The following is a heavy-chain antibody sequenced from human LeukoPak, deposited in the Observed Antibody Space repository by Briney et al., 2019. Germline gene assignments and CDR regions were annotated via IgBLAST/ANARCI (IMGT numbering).Heavy chain of an antibody. CDR1: GFTFSRYA. D-gene: IGHD1-26*01. CDR2: ITGGGFAS. J-gene: IGHJ4*02. Sequence: GRSLSLSCAASGFTFSRYAMTWVRQSPGMGLEWVATITGGGFASFYADSVKGRFTISRDSSKDSLYVQMNRLRAEDTATCYCAKSRRGTNVVGLSPGVRHGGFDYWGQGTLVTVSS. V-gene: IGHV3-23*01. CDR3: AKSRRGTNVVGLSPGVRHGGFDY.